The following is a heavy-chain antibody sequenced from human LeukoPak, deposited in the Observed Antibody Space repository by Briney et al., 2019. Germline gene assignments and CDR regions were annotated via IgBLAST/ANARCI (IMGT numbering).Heavy chain of an antibody. J-gene: IGHJ6*03. CDR2: ISYDGSNK. D-gene: IGHD1-1*01. Sequence: GGSLRLSCAASGFIFTDYWTYWVRQAPGRGLEWVAVISYDGSNKYYADSVKGRFTISRDNSKNTLYLQMNSLRAEDTAVYYCARAPTHWNHYMDVWGKGTTVTVSS. CDR3: ARAPTHWNHYMDV. CDR1: GFIFTDYW. V-gene: IGHV3-30-3*01.